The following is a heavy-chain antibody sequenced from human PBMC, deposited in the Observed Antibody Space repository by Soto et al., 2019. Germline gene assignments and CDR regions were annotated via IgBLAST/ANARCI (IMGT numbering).Heavy chain of an antibody. CDR3: ARATIFGAFPPNFDY. V-gene: IGHV4-31*03. CDR2: IYYSGST. CDR1: GGSISSGGYY. Sequence: PSETLSLTCTVSGGSISSGGYYWSWIRQHPGKGLEWIGYIYYSGSTYYNPSLKSRVTISVDTSRNQFSLKLSSVTAADTAVYYCARATIFGAFPPNFDYWGQGTLVTVSS. D-gene: IGHD3-3*01. J-gene: IGHJ4*02.